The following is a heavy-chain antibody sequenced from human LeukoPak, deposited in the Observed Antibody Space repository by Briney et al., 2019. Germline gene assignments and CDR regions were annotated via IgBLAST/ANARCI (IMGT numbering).Heavy chain of an antibody. CDR3: SNTDWGYYYYMDV. J-gene: IGHJ6*03. CDR2: ISGSGGST. D-gene: IGHD7-27*01. CDR1: GFTFSSYA. Sequence: GGSLRLSCAASGFTFSSYAMSWVRQAPGKGLEWVSAISGSGGSTTYADSVKGRFTISRDNSKNTLYLQMNSLRAEDTAVYCCSNTDWGYYYYMDVWGKGTTVTVSS. V-gene: IGHV3-23*01.